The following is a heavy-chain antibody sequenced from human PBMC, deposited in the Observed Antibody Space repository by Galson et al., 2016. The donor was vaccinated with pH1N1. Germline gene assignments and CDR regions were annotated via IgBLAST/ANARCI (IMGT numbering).Heavy chain of an antibody. D-gene: IGHD2-15*01. CDR3: AVCSSGNCYYFDY. CDR1: GGLFTDYA. V-gene: IGHV1-69*13. J-gene: IGHJ4*02. CDR2: IFPRSDIT. Sequence: SVKVSCKASGGLFTDYALSWVRQAPGEGLEWMGGIFPRSDITDYAQKFQDRVTITADEPTTTAFLELSSLRSEDTAVYYCAVCSSGNCYYFDYWGQGTLVTVSS.